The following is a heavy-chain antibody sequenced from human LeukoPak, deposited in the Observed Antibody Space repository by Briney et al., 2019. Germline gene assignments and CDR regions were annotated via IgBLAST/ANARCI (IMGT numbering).Heavy chain of an antibody. V-gene: IGHV6-1*01. CDR1: GDSVSRNTAG. J-gene: IGHJ4*02. D-gene: IGHD2-15*01. Sequence: SQTLSLTCVISGDSVSRNTAGWSWLRQSPSRGLEWLGRTYYRSKWYNDYAVSVKSRITINPDTSKNQFSLQLNSVTPEDTAVYYCARDLSLRRYCSGGSCYSGLDYWGQGTLVTVSS. CDR2: TYYRSKWYN. CDR3: ARDLSLRRYCSGGSCYSGLDY.